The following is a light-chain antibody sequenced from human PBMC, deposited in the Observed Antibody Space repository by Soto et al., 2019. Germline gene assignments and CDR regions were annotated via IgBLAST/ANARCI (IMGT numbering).Light chain of an antibody. Sequence: DIPMTQSPSTLSASVGDRVTITCRASQSISNWLAWYQQKPGKAPKFLIYDASSLESGVPSRFSGSGSGTEFTLTISSLLPDDFATYYCQQYSTYSGGTF. CDR2: DAS. CDR3: QQYSTYSGGT. V-gene: IGKV1-5*01. CDR1: QSISNW. J-gene: IGKJ1*01.